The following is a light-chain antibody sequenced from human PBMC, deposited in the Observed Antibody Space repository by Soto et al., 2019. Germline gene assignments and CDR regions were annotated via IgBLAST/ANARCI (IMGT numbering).Light chain of an antibody. CDR1: QSLSHSEGKTY. V-gene: IGKV2D-29*01. CDR2: EVS. J-gene: IGKJ4*01. Sequence: DVVLTQTPLSLSVTPGQPASISCKSSQSLSHSEGKTYLYWYLQKPGQPPQLLMYEVSNHFSGVPDRFSGSGSGTDFTLKISRVEAEDVGVFYCMQCLQLYVTFGGGPKVEIK. CDR3: MQCLQLYVT.